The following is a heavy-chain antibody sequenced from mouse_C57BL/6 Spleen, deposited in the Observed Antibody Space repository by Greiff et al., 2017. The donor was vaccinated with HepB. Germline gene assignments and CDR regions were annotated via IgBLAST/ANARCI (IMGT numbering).Heavy chain of an antibody. V-gene: IGHV1-15*01. CDR3: TKPPLITTVVAHWYFDV. D-gene: IGHD1-1*01. Sequence: VQLQQSGAELVRPGASVTLSCKASGYTFTDYDMHWVKQTPVHGLEWIGAIDPETGGTAYNQKFKGKAILTADKSSSTAYMELRSLTSEDSAVYYCTKPPLITTVVAHWYFDVWGTGTTVTVSS. CDR2: IDPETGGT. CDR1: GYTFTDYD. J-gene: IGHJ1*03.